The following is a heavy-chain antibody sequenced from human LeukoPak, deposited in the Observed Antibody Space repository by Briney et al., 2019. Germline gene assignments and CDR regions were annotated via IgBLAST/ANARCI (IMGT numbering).Heavy chain of an antibody. D-gene: IGHD6-19*01. V-gene: IGHV3-64D*06. Sequence: PGGSLRLSCSASGFTFSSYAMHWVRQAPGKGLEYVSAISSNGGSTYYADSVKGRFTISRDNSKNTLYLQMSSLRAEDTAVYYCVKGGYSSGWYYGMDVWGQWTTVTVSS. J-gene: IGHJ6*02. CDR1: GFTFSSYA. CDR3: VKGGYSSGWYYGMDV. CDR2: ISSNGGST.